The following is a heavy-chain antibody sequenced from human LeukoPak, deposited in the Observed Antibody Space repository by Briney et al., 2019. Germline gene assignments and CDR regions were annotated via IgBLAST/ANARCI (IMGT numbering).Heavy chain of an antibody. D-gene: IGHD1-26*01. Sequence: PSETLSLTCAVYGGSFSGYCWSWIRQPPGKGLEWIGEINHSGSTNYNPSLKSRVTISVDTSKNQFSLKLSSVTAADTAVYYCARGGGSFDYWGQGTLVTVSS. CDR3: ARGGGSFDY. J-gene: IGHJ4*02. CDR1: GGSFSGYC. V-gene: IGHV4-34*01. CDR2: INHSGST.